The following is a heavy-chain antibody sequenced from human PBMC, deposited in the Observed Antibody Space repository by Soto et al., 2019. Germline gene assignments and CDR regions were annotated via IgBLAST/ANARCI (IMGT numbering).Heavy chain of an antibody. J-gene: IGHJ4*02. CDR1: GGTFSSYT. Sequence: QVQLVQSGAEVKKPGSSVKVSCKASGGTFSSYTITWVRQAPGQGLEWMGGIIPMFGTPNYAQKFEGRVTIIADGSTSTAYMELSSLSSEDTAVYYCATACGDGYNEFDSWGQGTLVSVSS. D-gene: IGHD5-12*01. CDR2: IIPMFGTP. CDR3: ATACGDGYNEFDS. V-gene: IGHV1-69*12.